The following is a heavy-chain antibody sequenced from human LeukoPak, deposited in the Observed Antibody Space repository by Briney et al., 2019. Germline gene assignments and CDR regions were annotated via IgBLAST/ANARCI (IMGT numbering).Heavy chain of an antibody. CDR2: VTSSGSTI. V-gene: IGHV3-48*03. J-gene: IGHJ4*02. CDR3: ARGPALDF. CDR1: GFTFRSNE. Sequence: GGSLRLSCAASGFTFRSNEMNWVRQSPGKGLEWVSYVTSSGSTIHYADSVKGRFTISRDNAKNSLYLQMNSLRAEDTAVYYCARGPALDFWGQGTLVTVSS.